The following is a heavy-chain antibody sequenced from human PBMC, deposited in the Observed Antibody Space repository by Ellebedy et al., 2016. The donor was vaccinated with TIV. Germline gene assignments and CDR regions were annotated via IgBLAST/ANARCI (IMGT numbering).Heavy chain of an antibody. CDR3: ARRGSYGDYAVQVNSWFDT. V-gene: IGHV3-7*01. D-gene: IGHD4-17*01. CDR2: IYQDGSDQ. CDR1: GFSFRSYW. Sequence: PGGSLRLSCAASGFSFRSYWMSWVRQAPGKGLEWVANIYQDGSDQYYVDSVKGRFTISRDNANKSLFLQMNSLRVEDTAVYYCARRGSYGDYAVQVNSWFDTWGQGTLVTVSS. J-gene: IGHJ5*02.